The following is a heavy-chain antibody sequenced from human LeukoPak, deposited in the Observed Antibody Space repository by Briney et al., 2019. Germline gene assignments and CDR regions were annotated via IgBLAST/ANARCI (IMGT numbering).Heavy chain of an antibody. CDR1: GFTVSSNY. J-gene: IGHJ4*02. Sequence: GGSPRLSCAASGFTVSSNYMSWVRLAPGKGLEWVSVIYSGGSTYYADSVKGRFTISRGNSKNTLYLQMNSLRAEDTAVYYCARDAATTVTTESAFDYWGQGTLVTVSS. V-gene: IGHV3-66*01. CDR3: ARDAATTVTTESAFDY. D-gene: IGHD4-17*01. CDR2: IYSGGST.